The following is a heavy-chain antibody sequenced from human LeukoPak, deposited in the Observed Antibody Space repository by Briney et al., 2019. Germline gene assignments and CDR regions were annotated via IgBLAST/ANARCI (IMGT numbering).Heavy chain of an antibody. CDR1: GYTFTSYA. J-gene: IGHJ5*02. Sequence: GASVKVSCKASGYTFTSYAISWVRQAPGQGLEWMGGIIPIFGTANYAQQFQGRVTITADESTSTAYMELSSLRSEDTAVYYCARDQGYSSSSGWFDPWGQGTLVTVSS. V-gene: IGHV1-69*13. CDR3: ARDQGYSSSSGWFDP. CDR2: IIPIFGTA. D-gene: IGHD6-6*01.